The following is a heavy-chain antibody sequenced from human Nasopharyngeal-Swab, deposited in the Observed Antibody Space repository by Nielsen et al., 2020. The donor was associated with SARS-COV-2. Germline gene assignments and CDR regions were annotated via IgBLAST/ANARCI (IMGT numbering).Heavy chain of an antibody. CDR1: GGSISSSNW. CDR2: IYHSGST. D-gene: IGHD6-6*01. J-gene: IGHJ6*02. V-gene: IGHV4-4*02. CDR3: ARGSPQTYYYYGMDV. Sequence: SETLSLTCAVSGGSISSSNWWSCVRQPPGKGLEWIGEIYHSGSTNYNPSLKSRVTISVDTSKNQFSLKLSSVTAADTAVYYCARGSPQTYYYYGMDVWGQGTTVTVSS.